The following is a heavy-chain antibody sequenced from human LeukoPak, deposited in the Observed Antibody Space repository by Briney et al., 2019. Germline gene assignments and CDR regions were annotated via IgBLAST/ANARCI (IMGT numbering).Heavy chain of an antibody. V-gene: IGHV4-59*01. Sequence: SETLSLTCTVSGGSINSYYWSWIRQPPGKGLEWIGYIYYSGSTNYNPSLKSRVTISVDTSKNQFSLKLSSVTAADTAVYYCARNKFDWLGIDYWGQGTLVTVSS. CDR1: GGSINSYY. CDR3: ARNKFDWLGIDY. CDR2: IYYSGST. D-gene: IGHD3-9*01. J-gene: IGHJ4*02.